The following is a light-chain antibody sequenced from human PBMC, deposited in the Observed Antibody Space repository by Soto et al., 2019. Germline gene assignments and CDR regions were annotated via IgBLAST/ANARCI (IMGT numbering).Light chain of an antibody. CDR2: GAS. CDR3: QQYGGSMT. Sequence: EIVLTQSPGTLSLSPGERATLSCRASQSVSSSYLAWYQKRPGRAPRLLIYGASSRDTGIPDRFSGSGSGTDFTLTISRLEPEDFAVYYCQQYGGSMTFGQATKVDIK. J-gene: IGKJ1*01. V-gene: IGKV3-20*01. CDR1: QSVSSSY.